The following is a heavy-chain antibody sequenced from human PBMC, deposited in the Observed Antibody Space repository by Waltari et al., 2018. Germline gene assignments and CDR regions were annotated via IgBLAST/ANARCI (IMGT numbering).Heavy chain of an antibody. CDR2: IWSDGRYE. Sequence: QVQLVESGGGVVQPGRSLRLSCAASGFAFSSCAMHWVRQAPGKGLEGVAVIWSDGRYEYYADSVKGRFTVSRDNSKTALFVQMNSLRAEDTAVYYCARALGSGSFLIDFWGQGTLVTVSS. CDR1: GFAFSSCA. V-gene: IGHV3-33*01. J-gene: IGHJ4*02. CDR3: ARALGSGSFLIDF. D-gene: IGHD3-10*01.